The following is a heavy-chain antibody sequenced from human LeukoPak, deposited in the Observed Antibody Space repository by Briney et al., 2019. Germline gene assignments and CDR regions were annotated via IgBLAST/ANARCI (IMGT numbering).Heavy chain of an antibody. J-gene: IGHJ3*02. CDR2: IYYSGST. Sequence: NPSETLSLTCTVSGGSISSYYWSWIRQPPGKGLEWIGYIYYSGSTNYNPSLKSRVTISVDTSKNQFSLKLSPVTAADTAVYYCASAGGGAVAGKRGAFDIWGQGTMVTVSS. D-gene: IGHD6-19*01. CDR3: ASAGGGAVAGKRGAFDI. CDR1: GGSISSYY. V-gene: IGHV4-59*08.